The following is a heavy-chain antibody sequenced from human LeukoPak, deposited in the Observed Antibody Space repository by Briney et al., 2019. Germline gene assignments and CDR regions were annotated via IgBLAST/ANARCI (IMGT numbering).Heavy chain of an antibody. V-gene: IGHV3-23*01. CDR3: AKDIVTTGGYFDY. Sequence: GGSLRLSCVASGFTFSSYAMSWVRQAPGKGLEWVSAISGSGGSTCYADSVKGRFTISRDNSKNTLYLQMNSLRAEDTAVYYCAKDIVTTGGYFDYWGQGTLVTVSS. CDR1: GFTFSSYA. J-gene: IGHJ4*02. CDR2: ISGSGGST. D-gene: IGHD4-11*01.